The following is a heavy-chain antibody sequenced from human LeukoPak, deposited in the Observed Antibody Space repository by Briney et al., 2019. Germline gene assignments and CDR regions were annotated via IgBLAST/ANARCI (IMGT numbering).Heavy chain of an antibody. J-gene: IGHJ6*03. D-gene: IGHD2-8*02. CDR1: GFTFSDYY. Sequence: GGSLRLSCAASGFTFSDYYMSWIRQAPGKGLEWVSYISSSGSTIYYADSVKGRFTISRDNAKNSRYLQMNSLRAEDTAVYYCARDTEDFNYYYYYMDVWGKGTTVTISS. CDR2: ISSSGSTI. V-gene: IGHV3-11*04. CDR3: ARDTEDFNYYYYYMDV.